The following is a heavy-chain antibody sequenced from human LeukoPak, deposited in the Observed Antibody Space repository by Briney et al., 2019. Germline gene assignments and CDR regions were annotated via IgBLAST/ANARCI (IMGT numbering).Heavy chain of an antibody. Sequence: SVKVSCKASGGTFSSYAISWVRQAPGQGLEWMGGIIPIFGTANYAQKFQGRVTITTDESTSTAYMELSSLRSEDTAVYYCTRGGYTMVRGEKLDYWGQGTLVTVSS. CDR1: GGTFSSYA. CDR3: TRGGYTMVRGEKLDY. V-gene: IGHV1-69*05. J-gene: IGHJ4*02. CDR2: IIPIFGTA. D-gene: IGHD3-10*01.